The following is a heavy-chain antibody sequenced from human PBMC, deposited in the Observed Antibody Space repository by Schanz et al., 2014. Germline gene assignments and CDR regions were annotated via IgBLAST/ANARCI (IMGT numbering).Heavy chain of an antibody. D-gene: IGHD3-10*01. Sequence: EADLVESGGGLIQRGESLRLSCSASGFSFSSYSMNWVRQAPGKGLEWVSTISASGGSTYYADSVKGRFTISRDNAKNSMYLHMKSLRGEDTAVYYCARDNYYGSGSCAYWGQGTLVTVSS. CDR3: ARDNYYGSGSCAY. CDR1: GFSFSSYS. V-gene: IGHV3-48*04. CDR2: ISASGGST. J-gene: IGHJ4*02.